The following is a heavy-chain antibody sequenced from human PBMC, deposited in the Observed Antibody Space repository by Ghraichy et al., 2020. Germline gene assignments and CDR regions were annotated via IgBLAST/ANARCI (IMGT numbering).Heavy chain of an antibody. V-gene: IGHV4-59*01. CDR3: ARGGDYSSSLFDY. CDR1: GGSISSYY. CDR2: IYYSGST. D-gene: IGHD4-11*01. Sequence: SETLSLTCTVSGGSISSYYWSWIRQPPGKGLEWIGYIYYSGSTNYNPSLKSRVTISVDTSKNQFSLKLSSVTAADTAVYYCARGGDYSSSLFDYWGQGTLVTVSS. J-gene: IGHJ4*02.